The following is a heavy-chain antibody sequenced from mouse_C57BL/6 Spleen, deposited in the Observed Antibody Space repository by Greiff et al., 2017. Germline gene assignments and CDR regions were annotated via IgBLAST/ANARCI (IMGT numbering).Heavy chain of an antibody. CDR3: AGDGYYYAMDY. CDR2: IHPSDSAT. D-gene: IGHD2-3*01. CDR1: GYTFTSYW. Sequence: QVQLQQPGAELVKPGASVKVSCKASGYTFTSYWMHWVKQRPGQGLEWIGRIHPSDSATNYNQKFKGKATLTVDKSSSTAYMQLSSLTSEDSAVYYCAGDGYYYAMDYWGQGTSVTVSS. V-gene: IGHV1-74*01. J-gene: IGHJ4*01.